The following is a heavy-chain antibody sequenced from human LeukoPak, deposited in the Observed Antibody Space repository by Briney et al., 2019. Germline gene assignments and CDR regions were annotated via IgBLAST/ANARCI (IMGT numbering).Heavy chain of an antibody. J-gene: IGHJ4*02. CDR3: ARDPPTDYDFWSGYFDY. Sequence: SVKVSCKASGGTFSSYAISWVRQAPGQGLEWMGRIIPIFGTANYAQKFQGRVTITTDESTSTAYMELSSLRSEDTAVYYCARDPPTDYDFWSGYFDYWGQGTLVTVSS. V-gene: IGHV1-69*05. CDR1: GGTFSSYA. D-gene: IGHD3-3*01. CDR2: IIPIFGTA.